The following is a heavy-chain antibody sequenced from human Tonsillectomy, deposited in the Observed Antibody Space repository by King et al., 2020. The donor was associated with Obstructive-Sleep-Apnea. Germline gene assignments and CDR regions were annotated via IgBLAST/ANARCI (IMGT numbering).Heavy chain of an antibody. J-gene: IGHJ4*02. CDR2: INQDGSEK. V-gene: IGHV3-7*01. Sequence: VQLVESGGGLVQPGGSLRLSCAASGFTFNTYWMSWVRQVPGKGLEWVANINQDGSEKYYVDFVKGRFTISRDNAKNSLYLQMNSLRAEDTAVYHCARGVDTAMVRAYYFDNWGQGTLVTVSS. CDR1: GFTFNTYW. CDR3: ARGVDTAMVRAYYFDN. D-gene: IGHD5-18*01.